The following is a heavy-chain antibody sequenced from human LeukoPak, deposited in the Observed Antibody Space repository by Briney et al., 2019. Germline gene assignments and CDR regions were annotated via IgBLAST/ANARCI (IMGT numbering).Heavy chain of an antibody. D-gene: IGHD1-7*01. Sequence: GGSLRLPCGASEFNVNDYYMSWVRQAPGKGLEWISDIGGSDSIVAYAGSVEGRFTISRDIAKNSLFLQMNSLRADDTAVYYCARELVAGTFDHWGQGILVTVSS. CDR2: IGGSDSIV. V-gene: IGHV3-11*01. J-gene: IGHJ4*02. CDR3: ARELVAGTFDH. CDR1: EFNVNDYY.